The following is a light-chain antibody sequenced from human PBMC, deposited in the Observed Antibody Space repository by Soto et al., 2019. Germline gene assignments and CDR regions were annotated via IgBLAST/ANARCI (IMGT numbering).Light chain of an antibody. CDR3: QQSYSTPPT. V-gene: IGKV1-39*01. Sequence: DLQMTQTPSSLSASVGYRVTITCRASQSISSYLNWYQQKPGKAPKLLIYAASSLQSGVPSRFSGSGSGTDFTLTISSLQPEDFATYYCQQSYSTPPTFGQGTKVEIK. CDR2: AAS. J-gene: IGKJ1*01. CDR1: QSISSY.